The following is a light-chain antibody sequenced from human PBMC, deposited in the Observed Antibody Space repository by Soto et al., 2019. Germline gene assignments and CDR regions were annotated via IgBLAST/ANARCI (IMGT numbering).Light chain of an antibody. V-gene: IGKV4-1*01. CDR2: WAS. CDR3: QHYYTTAPT. Sequence: DIVMTQSPDSLAGSLGERATINCKYSQTVLYSSNNKNYLARYQQKPGQPPKLLIYWASTRESGLPDRFSGSASVTDFTLNFSSLKAVDVALYFCQHYYTTAPTFGGGTKVDIK. J-gene: IGKJ4*01. CDR1: QTVLYSSNNKNY.